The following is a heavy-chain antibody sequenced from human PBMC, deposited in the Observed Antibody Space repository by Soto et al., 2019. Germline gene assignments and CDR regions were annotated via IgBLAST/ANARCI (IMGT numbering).Heavy chain of an antibody. Sequence: QVQLQESGPGLVKPSQTLSLTCSVSGASTVSHYHWTWIRQPPGKGLEWMGYIFNSGTTFYNPSLTSRLSISMDTSGNHFYLELRSVTAADTAVYYCALALGPTTGLDYWGQGTLVTVYS. D-gene: IGHD1-26*01. CDR2: IFNSGTT. CDR1: GASTVSHYH. J-gene: IGHJ4*02. V-gene: IGHV4-31*02. CDR3: ALALGPTTGLDY.